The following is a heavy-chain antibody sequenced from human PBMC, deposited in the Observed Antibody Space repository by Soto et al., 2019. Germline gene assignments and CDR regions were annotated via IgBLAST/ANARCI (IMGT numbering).Heavy chain of an antibody. D-gene: IGHD2-2*01. Sequence: PSETLSLTCSVSGGSISTYYWSWIRQPPDRGLEWIGYIYYTGSTDYSPSLKSRVSISVDTSKNEFSLKMNSVTAADTAVYYCARGYQASGFEYWGQGTLVTVSS. CDR3: ARGYQASGFEY. J-gene: IGHJ4*02. CDR1: GGSISTYY. V-gene: IGHV4-59*01. CDR2: IYYTGST.